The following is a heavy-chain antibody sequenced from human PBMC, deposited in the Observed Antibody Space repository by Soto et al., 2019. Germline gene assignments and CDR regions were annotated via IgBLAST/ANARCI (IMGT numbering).Heavy chain of an antibody. J-gene: IGHJ4*02. CDR3: ARSSITPRLFMYPFNY. V-gene: IGHV4-39*01. Sequence: SETLSLTCTVSGGSITSSSHYWGWIRQPPGKGLECIGNIYYDGNTYYNPSLKSRVTISLDTSKNQFSLRLNSVTAADTAVYSCARSSITPRLFMYPFNYWGQGALVTVS. CDR1: GGSITSSSHY. CDR2: IYYDGNT. D-gene: IGHD6-6*01.